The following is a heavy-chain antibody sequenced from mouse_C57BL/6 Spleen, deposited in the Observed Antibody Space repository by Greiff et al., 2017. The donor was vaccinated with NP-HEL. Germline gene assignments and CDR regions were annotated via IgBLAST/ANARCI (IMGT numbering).Heavy chain of an antibody. J-gene: IGHJ2*01. CDR3: ARRITTVNYFDY. Sequence: QVQLKESGAELVKPGASVKISCKASGYAFSSYWMNWVKQRPGKGLEWIGQIYPGDGDTNYNGKFKGKATLTADKSSSTAYMQLSSMTDEDSAVYFCARRITTVNYFDYWGQGTTLTVSS. V-gene: IGHV1-80*01. D-gene: IGHD1-1*01. CDR2: IYPGDGDT. CDR1: GYAFSSYW.